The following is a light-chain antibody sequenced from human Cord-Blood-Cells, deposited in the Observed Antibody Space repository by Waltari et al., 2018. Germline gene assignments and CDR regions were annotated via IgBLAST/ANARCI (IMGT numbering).Light chain of an antibody. CDR3: CSYAGSSTSVV. Sequence: QSALTQPASASGSPGQSITISCTGTSSDVGSYNLVSWYQQHPGKAPKLMIYDVSKRPSGVSNRFSGSKSGNTASLTISGLQAEDEADYYCCSYAGSSTSVVFGGGTKLTVL. CDR1: SSDVGSYNL. CDR2: DVS. V-gene: IGLV2-23*02. J-gene: IGLJ2*01.